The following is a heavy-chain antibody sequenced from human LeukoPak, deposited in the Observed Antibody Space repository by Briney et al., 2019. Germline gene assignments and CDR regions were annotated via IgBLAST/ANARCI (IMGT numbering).Heavy chain of an antibody. V-gene: IGHV3-74*01. CDR2: INDDGSTT. D-gene: IGHD4-17*01. Sequence: GGSLRLSCAASGFTLRSYWMHWVRQAPGKGLVWVSRINDDGSTTSYADSVKGRFTISRDNAKNTLYLQMNSLRAEDTAVYYCARVGATSYGDYDYWGQGTLVTVSS. CDR1: GFTLRSYW. CDR3: ARVGATSYGDYDY. J-gene: IGHJ4*02.